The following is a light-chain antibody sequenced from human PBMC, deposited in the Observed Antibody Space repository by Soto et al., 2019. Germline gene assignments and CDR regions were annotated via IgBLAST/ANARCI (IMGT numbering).Light chain of an antibody. J-gene: IGKJ4*01. CDR1: QGISSH. Sequence: IQLTQSPSSLSASVGDRVTITCRASQGISSHLAWYQQKPGKPPKLLIYAASTLQSGVPSRFSGSGSGTDFTLTISSLQPEDFETYYCQQSYLTPLTFGGGTKVDIK. CDR3: QQSYLTPLT. V-gene: IGKV1-9*01. CDR2: AAS.